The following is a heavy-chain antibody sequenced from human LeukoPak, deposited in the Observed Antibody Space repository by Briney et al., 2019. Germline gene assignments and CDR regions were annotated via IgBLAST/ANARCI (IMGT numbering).Heavy chain of an antibody. CDR2: IYYSGST. J-gene: IGHJ6*02. V-gene: IGHV4-59*08. Sequence: SETLSLTCTVSGDSISSYYWSWIRQPPGKGLEWIGYIYYSGSTNYNPSLKSRVTISVDTSKNQLSLKVTSVTASDTAVYYCARTRLERRSRLFEDYYYGMDVWGQGTTVTVSS. CDR1: GDSISSYY. CDR3: ARTRLERRSRLFEDYYYGMDV. D-gene: IGHD1-1*01.